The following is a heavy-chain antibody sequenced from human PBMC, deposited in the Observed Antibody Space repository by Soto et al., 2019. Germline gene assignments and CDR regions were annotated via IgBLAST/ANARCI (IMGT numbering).Heavy chain of an antibody. J-gene: IGHJ4*02. CDR2: IYPGDSDT. D-gene: IGHD3-22*01. V-gene: IGHV5-51*01. Sequence: GESLKISCKGSGYSFTDYWIAWVRQMPGKGLEWMGMIYPGDSDTRYSPSFQGQVTISVDKSISTAYMQWSSLKASDTAIYYCWRPPLHYDNSGYSYDFWGLGTLVTVSS. CDR3: WRPPLHYDNSGYSYDF. CDR1: GYSFTDYW.